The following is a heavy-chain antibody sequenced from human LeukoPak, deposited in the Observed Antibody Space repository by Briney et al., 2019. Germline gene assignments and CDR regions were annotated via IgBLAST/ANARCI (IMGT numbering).Heavy chain of an antibody. CDR2: IYYSGST. CDR3: ARAFRVAVAGTRKLGYYYYGMDV. Sequence: SETLSLTCTVSGGSISSYYWSWIRQPPGKGLEWIGFIYYSGSTNYNPSLKSRVTTSIDTSKNQFSLKLSSVTAADTAVYYCARAFRVAVAGTRKLGYYYYGMDVWGQGTTVTVSS. V-gene: IGHV4-59*01. CDR1: GGSISSYY. J-gene: IGHJ6*02. D-gene: IGHD6-19*01.